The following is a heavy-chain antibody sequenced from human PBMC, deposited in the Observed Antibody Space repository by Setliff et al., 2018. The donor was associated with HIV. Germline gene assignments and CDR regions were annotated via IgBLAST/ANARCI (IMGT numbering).Heavy chain of an antibody. CDR2: IYKSGSA. V-gene: IGHV4-4*08. D-gene: IGHD5-18*01. CDR1: GGSISSYH. Sequence: SETLSLTCRVSGGSISSYHWSWIRQPPGKGLEWIGHIYKSGSANYSPSLKGRVTISADTSRNQFSLKLTSVTAADTAIYYCGRLSDTAMASFDSWGQGTLVTGS. CDR3: GRLSDTAMASFDS. J-gene: IGHJ4*02.